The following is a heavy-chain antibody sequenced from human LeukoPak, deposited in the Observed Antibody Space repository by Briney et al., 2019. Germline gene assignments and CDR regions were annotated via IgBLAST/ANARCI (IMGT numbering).Heavy chain of an antibody. D-gene: IGHD3-22*01. CDR2: IKQDGSEQ. V-gene: IGHV3-7*01. CDR3: ARGGITMIVVDAFDI. J-gene: IGHJ3*02. Sequence: PGGSLRLFCAASGFTFSSYWMSGLRQAPGKGLEWVANIKQDGSEQYYVDSVKGRFTICRDNAKNSLYLQMNSLRAEDTAVYYCARGGITMIVVDAFDIWGQGTMVTVSS. CDR1: GFTFSSYW.